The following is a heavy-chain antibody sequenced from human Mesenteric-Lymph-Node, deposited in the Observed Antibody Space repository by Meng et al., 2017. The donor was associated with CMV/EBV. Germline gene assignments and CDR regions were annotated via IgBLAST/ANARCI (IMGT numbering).Heavy chain of an antibody. J-gene: IGHJ4*02. V-gene: IGHV3-21*04. Sequence: GGSLRLSCAASGFIFSNYWMHWVRQAPGKGLEWVSSISSSSSYIYYADSVKGRFTISRDNSKNTLYLQMNSLRAEDTAVYYCAKDMFPYYYDSSGYSEFDYWGQGTLVTVSS. CDR2: ISSSSSYI. CDR3: AKDMFPYYYDSSGYSEFDY. D-gene: IGHD3-22*01. CDR1: GFIFSNYW.